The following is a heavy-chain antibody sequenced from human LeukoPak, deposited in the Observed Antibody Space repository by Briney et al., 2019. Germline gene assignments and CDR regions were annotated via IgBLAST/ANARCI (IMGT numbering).Heavy chain of an antibody. V-gene: IGHV3-33*01. Sequence: PGRSLRLSCAASGFTFSSYGMHWVRQAPGKGLEWVAVIWYDGSNKYYADSVKGRFTISRDNSKNTLYLQMNSLRAEDTAGYYCARDRQDYDFWSGYFDYWGQGTLVTVSS. CDR2: IWYDGSNK. CDR3: ARDRQDYDFWSGYFDY. J-gene: IGHJ4*02. CDR1: GFTFSSYG. D-gene: IGHD3-3*01.